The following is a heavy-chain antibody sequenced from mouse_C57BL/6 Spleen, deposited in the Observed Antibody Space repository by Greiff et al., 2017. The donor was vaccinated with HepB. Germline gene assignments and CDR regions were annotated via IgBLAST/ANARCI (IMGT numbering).Heavy chain of an antibody. CDR2: IYPGDGDT. D-gene: IGHD2-5*01. V-gene: IGHV1-80*01. CDR1: GYAFSSYW. J-gene: IGHJ2*01. Sequence: LQQSGAELVKPGASVKISCKASGYAFSSYWMNWVKQRPGKGLEWIGQIYPGDGDTNYNGKFKGKATLTADKSSSTAYMQLSSLTSEDSAVYFCARTRDSNYYFDYWGQGTTLTVSS. CDR3: ARTRDSNYYFDY.